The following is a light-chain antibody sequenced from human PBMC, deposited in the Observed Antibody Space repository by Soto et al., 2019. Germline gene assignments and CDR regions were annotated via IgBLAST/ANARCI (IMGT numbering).Light chain of an antibody. V-gene: IGKV1-5*03. CDR2: KAS. CDR1: QSISVW. J-gene: IGKJ1*01. Sequence: DIHMTQSPSTLSASVGARVTITSRASQSISVWLAWFQQKPANAPKTLIYKASTLESGVPSRFSGSGSGAEFSLTVSSIEPDNCGTYYCQQYNNRWTLVQGTKVDIK. CDR3: QQYNNRWT.